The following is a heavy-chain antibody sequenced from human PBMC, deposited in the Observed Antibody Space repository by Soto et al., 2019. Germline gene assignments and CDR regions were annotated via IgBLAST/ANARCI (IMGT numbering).Heavy chain of an antibody. CDR3: ARPYYDFWSGYLTSIYYYYGMDV. CDR2: IRHDGSRK. V-gene: IGHV3-7*01. CDR1: GFSFNTYW. J-gene: IGHJ6*02. D-gene: IGHD3-3*01. Sequence: GGSLRLSCAAAGFSFNTYWMSWVRQAPGKGLEWVASIRHDGSRKYYADSVKGRFTISRDNSKNTLYLQMNSLRAEDTAVYYCARPYYDFWSGYLTSIYYYYGMDVWGQGTTVTVSS.